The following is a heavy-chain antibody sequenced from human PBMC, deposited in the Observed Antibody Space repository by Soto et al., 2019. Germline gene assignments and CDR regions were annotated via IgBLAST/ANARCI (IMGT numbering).Heavy chain of an antibody. CDR3: AKICGKYPADY. Sequence: GGSLRLSCAASGFTFSGYAMHWVRQAPGKGLEWVAVTSNDGSNQYYADSVKGRFSISRDNSKNTLYLQMDSLRAEDTAVYFCAKICGKYPADYWGQGTLVTVSS. CDR1: GFTFSGYA. J-gene: IGHJ4*02. CDR2: TSNDGSNQ. D-gene: IGHD1-26*01. V-gene: IGHV3-30-3*02.